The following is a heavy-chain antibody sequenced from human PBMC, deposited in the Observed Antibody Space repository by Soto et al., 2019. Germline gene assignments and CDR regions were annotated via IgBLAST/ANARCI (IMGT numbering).Heavy chain of an antibody. CDR3: AKDKVRGGNYGLDV. D-gene: IGHD3-10*01. J-gene: IGHJ6*02. V-gene: IGHV3-48*01. Sequence: PGGSLRLSCAASGFTFSSYSMNWVRQAPGKGLEWVSYISSSSSTIFYTDSVKGRFTISRDNSKNTLYLQMNSLRAEDTAVYYCAKDKVRGGNYGLDVWGQGTTVTVSS. CDR2: ISSSSSTI. CDR1: GFTFSSYS.